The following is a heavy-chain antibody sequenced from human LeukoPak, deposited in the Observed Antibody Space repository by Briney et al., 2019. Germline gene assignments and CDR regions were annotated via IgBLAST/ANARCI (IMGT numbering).Heavy chain of an antibody. CDR3: ARGGLVRGVVGP. J-gene: IGHJ5*02. CDR1: GFTFSSYA. D-gene: IGHD3-10*01. CDR2: ISSSSSYI. V-gene: IGHV3-21*01. Sequence: GGSLRLSCAASGFTFSSYAMSWVRQAPGKGLEWVSSISSSSSYIYYADSVKGRFTISRDNSKNTLYLQMNSLRAEDTAVYYCARGGLVRGVVGPWGQGTLVTVSS.